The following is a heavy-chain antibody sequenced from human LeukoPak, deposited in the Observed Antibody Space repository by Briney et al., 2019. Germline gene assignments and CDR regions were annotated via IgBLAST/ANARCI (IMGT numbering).Heavy chain of an antibody. V-gene: IGHV3-48*03. CDR2: ISSSGSTI. D-gene: IGHD5-18*01. Sequence: GGSLRLSCAASGFTFSSYEMNWVRQAPGKGLEWVSYISSSGSTIYYADSVKGRFTISRDNAKNSLYLQMNSLRAEDTAVYYCARDYSYADITDAFDIWGQGTMVTVSS. J-gene: IGHJ3*02. CDR1: GFTFSSYE. CDR3: ARDYSYADITDAFDI.